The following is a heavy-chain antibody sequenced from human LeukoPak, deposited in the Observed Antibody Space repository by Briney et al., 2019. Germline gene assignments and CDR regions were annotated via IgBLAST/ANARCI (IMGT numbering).Heavy chain of an antibody. CDR3: ARVSTEELDY. Sequence: GGSLRLSCAASGLTFSSHWMHWVRQAPGKGLEWVSSISSSSSYIYYADSVKGRFTISRDNAKNSLYLQMNSLRAEDTAVYYCARVSTEELDYWGQGTLVTVSS. CDR2: ISSSSSYI. D-gene: IGHD1-1*01. V-gene: IGHV3-21*01. CDR1: GLTFSSHW. J-gene: IGHJ4*02.